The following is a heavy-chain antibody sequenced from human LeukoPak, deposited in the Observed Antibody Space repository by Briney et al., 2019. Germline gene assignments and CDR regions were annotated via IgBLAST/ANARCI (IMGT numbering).Heavy chain of an antibody. CDR3: AKECSGGSCYSAGQSYYYGMDV. Sequence: PGGSLRLSCAASGFTFSSYGMHWVRQAPGKGLEWVAVIWYDGSNKYYADSVKGRFTISRDNSKNTLYLHMSSLRAEDTAAYYCAKECSGGSCYSAGQSYYYGMDVWGQGTTVTVSS. D-gene: IGHD2-15*01. V-gene: IGHV3-33*06. J-gene: IGHJ6*02. CDR1: GFTFSSYG. CDR2: IWYDGSNK.